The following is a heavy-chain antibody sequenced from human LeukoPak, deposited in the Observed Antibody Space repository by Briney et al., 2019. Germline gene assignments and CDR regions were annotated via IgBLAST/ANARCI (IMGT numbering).Heavy chain of an antibody. V-gene: IGHV3-74*01. D-gene: IGHD2-15*01. CDR3: VRSLYRSRTDD. CDR1: GFIFPDYW. Sequence: GGSMRLSCAASGFIFPDYWMHWVRQAPGKGLVWLSRISTDGTSTTYADSVRGRITISRDNAKNTVYLQMGSLRAEDTALYYCVRSLYRSRTDDWGQGTLVTVSS. J-gene: IGHJ4*02. CDR2: ISTDGTST.